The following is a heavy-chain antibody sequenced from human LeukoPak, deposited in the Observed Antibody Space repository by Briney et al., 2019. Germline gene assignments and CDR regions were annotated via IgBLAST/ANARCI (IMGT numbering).Heavy chain of an antibody. V-gene: IGHV3-49*04. CDR1: GFTFGDYA. J-gene: IGHJ4*02. Sequence: QSGGSLRLSGTASGFTFGDYAMSWVRQAPGKGLEWVGFIRSKAYGGTTEYAASVKGRFTISRDDSKSIAYLQMNSLKTEDTAVYYCTRDGYYYDSSGDKLFDYWGQGTLVTVSS. D-gene: IGHD3-22*01. CDR3: TRDGYYYDSSGDKLFDY. CDR2: IRSKAYGGTT.